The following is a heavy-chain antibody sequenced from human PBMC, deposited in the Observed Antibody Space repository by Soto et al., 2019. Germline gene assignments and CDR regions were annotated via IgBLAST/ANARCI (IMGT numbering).Heavy chain of an antibody. CDR1: GGSISSYD. CDR2: IYYSGST. D-gene: IGHD6-13*01. V-gene: IGHV4-59*01. CDR3: ARVREYSSSWYYYYYGMDV. Sequence: SDTLSLTCTVSGGSISSYDWSWIRQPPGKGLEWIGYIYYSGSTNYNPSLKSRVTISVDTSKNQFSLKLSSVTAADTAVYYCARVREYSSSWYYYYYGMDVWGQGTTVTVSS. J-gene: IGHJ6*02.